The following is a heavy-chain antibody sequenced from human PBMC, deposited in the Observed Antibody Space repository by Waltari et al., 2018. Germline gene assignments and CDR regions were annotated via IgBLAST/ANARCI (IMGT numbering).Heavy chain of an antibody. J-gene: IGHJ6*04. V-gene: IGHV4-38-2*01. CDR2: IYHSGST. CDR3: ARQGPRMVYAFAMDV. CDR1: GYSISSGYY. D-gene: IGHD2-8*01. Sequence: QVQLQESGPGLVKPSETLSLTCAVSGYSISSGYYWGWIRQPPGKGLEWIGCIYHSGSTYYTPCLESRVTIAVETSKNQFSLKLSSVTAADTAVYYCARQGPRMVYAFAMDVWGKGTTVTVSS.